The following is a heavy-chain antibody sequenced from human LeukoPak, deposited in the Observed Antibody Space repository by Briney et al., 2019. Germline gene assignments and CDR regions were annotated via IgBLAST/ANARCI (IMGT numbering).Heavy chain of an antibody. CDR1: GYTFTGYY. D-gene: IGHD6-6*01. CDR3: ARGGGTHEYSSSSKHFDY. Sequence: GASVKVSCKASGYTFTGYYMHWVRQAPGQGLEWMGWINPNSGGTNYAQKFQGRVTMTRDTSISTAYMELRSLRSDDTAVYYCARGGGTHEYSSSSKHFDYWGQGTLVTVSS. J-gene: IGHJ4*02. CDR2: INPNSGGT. V-gene: IGHV1-2*02.